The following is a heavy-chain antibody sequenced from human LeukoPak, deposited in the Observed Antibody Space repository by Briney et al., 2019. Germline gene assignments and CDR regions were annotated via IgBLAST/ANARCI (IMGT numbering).Heavy chain of an antibody. J-gene: IGHJ3*02. Sequence: SETLSLTCTVSGGSISSYYWSWIRQPPGKGLEWIGYIYYSGSTNHNPSLKSRVTISVDTSKNQFSLKLSSVTAADTAVYYCARDSSGSDAFDIWGQGTMVTVSS. CDR2: IYYSGST. CDR1: GGSISSYY. CDR3: ARDSSGSDAFDI. V-gene: IGHV4-59*01. D-gene: IGHD3-3*01.